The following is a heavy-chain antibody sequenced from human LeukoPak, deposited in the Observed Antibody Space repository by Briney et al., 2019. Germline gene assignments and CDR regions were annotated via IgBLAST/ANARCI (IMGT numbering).Heavy chain of an antibody. Sequence: ALVKVSCKASGYTFTGYYMHWVRQAPGQGLEWMGWINPNSGGTNYAQKFQGRVTMTRDTSISTAYMELSRLRSDDTAVYYCARGRGYYDFWSGYYPGYWGQGTLVTVSS. D-gene: IGHD3-3*01. J-gene: IGHJ4*02. V-gene: IGHV1-2*02. CDR2: INPNSGGT. CDR1: GYTFTGYY. CDR3: ARGRGYYDFWSGYYPGY.